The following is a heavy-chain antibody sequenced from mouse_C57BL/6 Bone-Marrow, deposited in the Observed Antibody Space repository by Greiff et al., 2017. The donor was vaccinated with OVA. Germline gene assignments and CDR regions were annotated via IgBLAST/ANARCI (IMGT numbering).Heavy chain of an antibody. CDR1: GYTFTSYW. CDR3: ASLGSRAWFAY. J-gene: IGHJ3*01. Sequence: QVQLQQSGAELVKPGASVKLSCKASGYTFTSYWMQWVKQRPGQGLEWIGEIDPSDSYTNYNQKFKGKATLTVDTSSSTAYMQLSSLTSEDSAVYYCASLGSRAWFAYWGQGTLVTVSA. V-gene: IGHV1-50*01. D-gene: IGHD1-1*01. CDR2: IDPSDSYT.